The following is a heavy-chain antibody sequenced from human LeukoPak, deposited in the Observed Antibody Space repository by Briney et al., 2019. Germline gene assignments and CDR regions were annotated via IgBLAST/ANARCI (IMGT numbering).Heavy chain of an antibody. D-gene: IGHD5-18*01. Sequence: GGSLRLSCAASGFTFSSYGMHWVRQAPGKGLEWVAVILYDGSNKYYADSVKGRFTISRDNSKNTLYLQMNSLRAEDTAVYYCAKGVTAMNYYFDYWGQGTLVIVSS. CDR2: ILYDGSNK. J-gene: IGHJ4*02. CDR3: AKGVTAMNYYFDY. V-gene: IGHV3-30*18. CDR1: GFTFSSYG.